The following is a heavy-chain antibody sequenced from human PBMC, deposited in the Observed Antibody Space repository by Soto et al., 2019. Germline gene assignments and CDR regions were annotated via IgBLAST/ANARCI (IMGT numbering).Heavy chain of an antibody. CDR1: GYTFTGYA. J-gene: IGHJ4*02. CDR2: INAGNGNT. D-gene: IGHD6-19*01. V-gene: IGHV1-3*05. CDR3: ARAVAVAAAFNY. Sequence: QVQLVQSGAEEKKPGASVKVSCKASGYTFTGYAMHWVRQAPGQRLEWMGWINAGNGNTKYSQKFPGRVTITRDTSASSAYMELSSLRSEDPAVYYCARAVAVAAAFNYWGQGTLVTVSS.